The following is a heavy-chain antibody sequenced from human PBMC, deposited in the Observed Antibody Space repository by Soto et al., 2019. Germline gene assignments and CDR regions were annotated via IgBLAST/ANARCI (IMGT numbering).Heavy chain of an antibody. Sequence: PGGSLRLSCAASGFTFSSYGMHWVRQAPGKGLEWVALITYAGSNKNYADSVKGRFTISRDNSKNTLYLQMNSLRPEDTAVYYCARSEQYQVFAFDIWGQGTMVTVSS. D-gene: IGHD6-19*01. V-gene: IGHV3-30*03. CDR3: ARSEQYQVFAFDI. J-gene: IGHJ3*02. CDR1: GFTFSSYG. CDR2: ITYAGSNK.